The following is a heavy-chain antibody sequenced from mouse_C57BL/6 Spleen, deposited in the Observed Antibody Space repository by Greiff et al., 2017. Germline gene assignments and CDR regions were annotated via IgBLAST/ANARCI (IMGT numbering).Heavy chain of an antibody. D-gene: IGHD6-1*01. Sequence: VQLQQSGPELVKPGASVKISCKASGYTFTDYYMNWVKQSHGKSLEWIGDINPNNGGTSYNQKFKGKATLTVDKSSSTAYMELRSLTSEDSAVYYCARIGSPDFDYWGQGTTRTVSS. CDR1: GYTFTDYY. V-gene: IGHV1-26*01. J-gene: IGHJ2*01. CDR2: INPNNGGT. CDR3: ARIGSPDFDY.